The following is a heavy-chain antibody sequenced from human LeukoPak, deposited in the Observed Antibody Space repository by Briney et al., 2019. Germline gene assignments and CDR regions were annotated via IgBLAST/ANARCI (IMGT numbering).Heavy chain of an antibody. J-gene: IGHJ6*03. CDR3: AKDPRYCSGGSCYSGISYYYYYYMDV. Sequence: GGSLRLSCAASGFSFSDYYMAWIRQAPGKGLECVSYMSSSGQSIYYEDSVKGRFTISRDNSKNTLYLQMNSLRAEDTAVYYCAKDPRYCSGGSCYSGISYYYYYYMDVWGKGTTVTVSS. V-gene: IGHV3-11*04. CDR1: GFSFSDYY. CDR2: MSSSGQSI. D-gene: IGHD2-15*01.